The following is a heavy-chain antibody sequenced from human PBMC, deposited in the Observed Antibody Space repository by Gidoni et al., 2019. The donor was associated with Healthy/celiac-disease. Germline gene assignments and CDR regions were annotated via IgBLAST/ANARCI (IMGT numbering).Heavy chain of an antibody. J-gene: IGHJ6*03. V-gene: IGHV1-69*01. Sequence: QVQLVQSGAEVKKPGSSVKVSCKASGGTFSSYAISWVRQAPGQGLEWMGGIIPIFGTANYAQKFQGRVTITADESTSTAYMELSSLRSEDTAAYYCARSIRFLEWPYYYYMDVWGKGTTVTVSS. D-gene: IGHD3-3*01. CDR3: ARSIRFLEWPYYYYMDV. CDR1: GGTFSSYA. CDR2: IIPIFGTA.